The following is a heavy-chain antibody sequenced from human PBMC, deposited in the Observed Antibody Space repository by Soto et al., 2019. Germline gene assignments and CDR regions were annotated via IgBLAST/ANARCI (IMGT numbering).Heavy chain of an antibody. D-gene: IGHD6-19*01. CDR1: GFTVSSNS. CDR2: IYSGGNV. Sequence: EVQLVESGGGLSQPGGSLRLSCAASGFTVSSNSFTWVRQAPGKGLEWVSVIYSGGNVYYADSVKGRFTISRDNSKNTVYLPMTSLRAEDTAVYYCARPLTPVAGTPLHNWGQGALVTVSS. J-gene: IGHJ4*02. CDR3: ARPLTPVAGTPLHN. V-gene: IGHV3-53*01.